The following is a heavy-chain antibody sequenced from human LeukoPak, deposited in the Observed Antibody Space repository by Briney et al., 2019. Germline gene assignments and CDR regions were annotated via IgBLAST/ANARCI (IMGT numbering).Heavy chain of an antibody. CDR2: ISGSGGST. CDR3: AKSKDGYSYNDAFDI. D-gene: IGHD5-18*01. J-gene: IGHJ3*02. Sequence: GGSLRLSCAASGFTFSSYAMSWVRQAPGKGLEWVSAISGSGGSTYYADSAKGRFTISRDNSKNTLYLQMNSLRAEDTAVYYCAKSKDGYSYNDAFDIWGQGTMVTVSS. V-gene: IGHV3-23*01. CDR1: GFTFSSYA.